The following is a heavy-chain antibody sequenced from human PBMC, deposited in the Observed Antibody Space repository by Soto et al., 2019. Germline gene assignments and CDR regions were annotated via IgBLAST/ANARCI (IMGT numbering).Heavy chain of an antibody. CDR1: GGSINSNRYY. V-gene: IGHV4-39*01. Sequence: SSQTLSLTCTVSGGSINSNRYYWAWIRQPPGKGLEWIGTIFYTGSTYYSPSLKGRLTISVDPSKNQFSLKLTYVTAADTAMYYCARHKTIGAAAGKGCLDPWGQGTLVTVSS. D-gene: IGHD6-13*01. CDR3: ARHKTIGAAAGKGCLDP. CDR2: IFYTGST. J-gene: IGHJ5*02.